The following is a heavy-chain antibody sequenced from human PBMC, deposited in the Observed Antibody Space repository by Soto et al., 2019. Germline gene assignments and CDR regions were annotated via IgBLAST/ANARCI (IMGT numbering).Heavy chain of an antibody. CDR2: MYYSGST. CDR3: ASSSQALSYYALDV. CDR1: GGSISSRSYY. D-gene: IGHD2-2*01. V-gene: IGHV4-39*07. J-gene: IGHJ6*02. Sequence: SETLSLTCTVSGGSISSRSYYWGWIRQPPGKGLEWIGNMYYSGSTYYNPSLRSRVTISGDTSKNQFSLNLTSVTAADTAVYFCASSSQALSYYALDVWGQGTTVTVSS.